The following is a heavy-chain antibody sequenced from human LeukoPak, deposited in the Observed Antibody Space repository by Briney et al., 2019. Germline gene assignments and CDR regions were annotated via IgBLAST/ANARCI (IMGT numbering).Heavy chain of an antibody. CDR1: GFTFSDDY. V-gene: IGHV3-11*03. J-gene: IGHJ4*02. CDR2: ISSSSSYT. CDR3: AKGGYQYYFDY. D-gene: IGHD5-12*01. Sequence: GESLRLSCAASGFTFSDDYMSWIRQAPGKGLEWVSYISSSSSYTNYADSVKGRFTISRDNAKNSLYLQMNSLRAEDTAVYYCAKGGYQYYFDYWGQGTLVTVSS.